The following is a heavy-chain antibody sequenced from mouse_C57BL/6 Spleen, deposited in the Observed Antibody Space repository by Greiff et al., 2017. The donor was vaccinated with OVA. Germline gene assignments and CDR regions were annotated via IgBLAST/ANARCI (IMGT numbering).Heavy chain of an antibody. CDR1: GYTFTSYW. Sequence: QVQLQQPGTELVKPGASVKLSCKASGYTFTSYWMHWVKQRPGQGLEWIGNINPSNGGTNYNEKFKSKATLTVDKSSSTAYMQLSSLTSEDSAVYYCARAFMVTTLYYYAMDDWGQGTSVTVSS. J-gene: IGHJ4*01. V-gene: IGHV1-53*01. D-gene: IGHD2-1*01. CDR2: INPSNGGT. CDR3: ARAFMVTTLYYYAMDD.